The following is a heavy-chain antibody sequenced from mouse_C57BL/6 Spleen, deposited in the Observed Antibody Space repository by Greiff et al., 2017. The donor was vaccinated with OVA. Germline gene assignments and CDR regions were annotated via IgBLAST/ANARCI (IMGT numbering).Heavy chain of an antibody. CDR3: ARDYGSNYRFAY. CDR2: INYDGSN. Sequence: DVQLQESGPGLVKPSQSLSLTCSVTGYSITSGYYWNWIRQFPGNKLEWMGYINYDGSNNYNPSLKNRISITRDTSKNQFFLKLNSVTTEDTATYYCARDYGSNYRFAYWGQGTLVTVSA. J-gene: IGHJ3*01. V-gene: IGHV3-6*01. D-gene: IGHD1-1*01. CDR1: GYSITSGYY.